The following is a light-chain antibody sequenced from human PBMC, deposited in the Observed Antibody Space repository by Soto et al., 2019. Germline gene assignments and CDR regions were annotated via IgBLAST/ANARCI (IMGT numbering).Light chain of an antibody. Sequence: QSVLTQPRSVSGSPGQSVTISCTGTSSDFGGYNFVSWYQHHPGKAPKVLIYDVSKRPSGVPDRFSGSKSGNTASLTISGLQAEDEADYRCCSYAGTYTYVVFGGGTKVTVL. J-gene: IGLJ2*01. CDR3: CSYAGTYTYVV. CDR2: DVS. V-gene: IGLV2-11*01. CDR1: SSDFGGYNF.